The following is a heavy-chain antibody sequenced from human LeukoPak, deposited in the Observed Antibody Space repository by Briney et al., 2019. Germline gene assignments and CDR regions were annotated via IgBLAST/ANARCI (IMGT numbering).Heavy chain of an antibody. CDR3: ARDMYSSGRVPFDY. CDR2: ISAKKGNT. CDR1: GYTFTSYG. Sequence: GASVKVSCKASGYTFTSYGISWVRQAPGQGLEWMGWISAKKGNTDYAQKLQGRVTMTTDTSTSTAYMELRSLRSDATAVYYCARDMYSSGRVPFDYGARETLVTVSS. V-gene: IGHV1-18*01. J-gene: IGHJ4*02. D-gene: IGHD6-19*01.